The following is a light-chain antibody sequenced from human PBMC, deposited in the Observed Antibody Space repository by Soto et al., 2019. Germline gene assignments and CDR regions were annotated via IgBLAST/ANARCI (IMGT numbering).Light chain of an antibody. V-gene: IGKV3-20*01. CDR2: GVS. Sequence: EIVLTRSPDTLSLSPGQRATLSCRASQSVRSDYFAWYQQKPGQAPRVIIFGVSTRATGVPDRFSGSGSGTDFTLTISRLEPEDFALYYCQQYGNSPLTFGGGTKVDIK. CDR1: QSVRSDY. CDR3: QQYGNSPLT. J-gene: IGKJ4*01.